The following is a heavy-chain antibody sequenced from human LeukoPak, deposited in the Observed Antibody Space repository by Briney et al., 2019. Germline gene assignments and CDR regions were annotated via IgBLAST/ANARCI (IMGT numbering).Heavy chain of an antibody. Sequence: GASVKVSCKASGGTFSSYAISWVRQAPGQGLEWMGGIIPIFGTANYAQKFQGRVTITADESTSTAYMELSSLRSEDAAVYYCARAEGPSGSYYYDGMDVWGQGTTVTVSS. CDR1: GGTFSSYA. D-gene: IGHD1-26*01. CDR3: ARAEGPSGSYYYDGMDV. CDR2: IIPIFGTA. V-gene: IGHV1-69*13. J-gene: IGHJ6*02.